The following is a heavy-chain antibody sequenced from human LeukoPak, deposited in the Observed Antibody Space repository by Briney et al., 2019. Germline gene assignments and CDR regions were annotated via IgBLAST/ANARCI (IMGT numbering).Heavy chain of an antibody. CDR2: ISSSGSTI. Sequence: GGSLRLSCAASGFTFSDYYMSWIRQAPGKGLEWVSYISSSGSTIYYADSVKGRFTISGDNAKNSLYLQMNSLRAEDTAVYYCARGDTTIFGVVNALDYWGQGTLVTVSS. V-gene: IGHV3-11*01. D-gene: IGHD3-3*01. CDR3: ARGDTTIFGVVNALDY. CDR1: GFTFSDYY. J-gene: IGHJ4*02.